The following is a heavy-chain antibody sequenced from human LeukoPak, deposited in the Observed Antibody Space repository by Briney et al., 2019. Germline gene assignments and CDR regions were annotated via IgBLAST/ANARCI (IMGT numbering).Heavy chain of an antibody. D-gene: IGHD2-21*02. Sequence: PGRSLRLSCAASGFTFSSYAMHRVRQAPGKGLEWVAVISYDGSNKYYADSVKGRFTISRDNSKNTLYLQMNSLRAEDTAVYYYARALAYCGGDCYPAVMDVWGQGTTVTVSS. CDR3: ARALAYCGGDCYPAVMDV. CDR2: ISYDGSNK. CDR1: GFTFSSYA. V-gene: IGHV3-30*04. J-gene: IGHJ6*02.